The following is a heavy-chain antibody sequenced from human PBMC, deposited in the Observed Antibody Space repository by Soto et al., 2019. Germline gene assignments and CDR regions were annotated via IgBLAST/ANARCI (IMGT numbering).Heavy chain of an antibody. CDR1: GFTFSNFA. CDR2: ISAGGGST. J-gene: IGHJ4*02. CDR3: ARDLSNSHLYYFGY. Sequence: GGSLRLSCEASGFTFSNFAMSWVRQTPGKGLEWVSTISAGGGSTYHADSVKGRFTISRDNSKNTLYLQMNSLRAEDTAVHYCARDLSNSHLYYFGYWGRGTLVTVSS. V-gene: IGHV3-23*01.